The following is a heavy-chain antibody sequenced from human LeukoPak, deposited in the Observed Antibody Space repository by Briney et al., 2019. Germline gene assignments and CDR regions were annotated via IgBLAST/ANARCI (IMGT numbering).Heavy chain of an antibody. Sequence: GGSLRFSCAASGFTFSSYAMHWVRQAPGKGLEWVAVISYDGSNKYYADSVKGRFTISRDNSKNTLYLQMNSLRAEDTAVYYCAKGDTMVRGPFDYWGQGTLVTVSS. CDR3: AKGDTMVRGPFDY. CDR2: ISYDGSNK. J-gene: IGHJ4*02. D-gene: IGHD3-10*01. CDR1: GFTFSSYA. V-gene: IGHV3-30-3*01.